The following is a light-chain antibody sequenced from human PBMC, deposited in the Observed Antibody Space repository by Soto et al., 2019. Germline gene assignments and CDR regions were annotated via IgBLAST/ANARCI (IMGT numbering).Light chain of an antibody. Sequence: QSVLTQPRSVSGFPGQSVTISCTRTSSDVGGYNYVSWYQQHPGKAPKLMIYDVSKRPSGVPDRFSGSKSGNTASLTISGLQAEDEADYYCCSYAGSYTFDYVFGTGTQLTVL. CDR2: DVS. CDR1: SSDVGGYNY. J-gene: IGLJ1*01. V-gene: IGLV2-11*01. CDR3: CSYAGSYTFDYV.